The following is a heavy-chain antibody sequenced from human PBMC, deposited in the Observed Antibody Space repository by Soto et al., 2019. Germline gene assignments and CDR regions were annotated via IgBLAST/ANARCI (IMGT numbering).Heavy chain of an antibody. CDR1: GGSFSGYY. V-gene: IGHV4-34*01. D-gene: IGHD3-22*01. CDR3: ARGVPNYDSSGYSEESDY. CDR2: INHSGST. Sequence: SETLSLTCAVYGGSFSGYYWSWIRQPPGKGLEWIGEINHSGSTNYNPSLKSRVTISVDTSKNQFSLKLSSVTAADTAVYYCARGVPNYDSSGYSEESDYWGKGTLVTVSS. J-gene: IGHJ4*02.